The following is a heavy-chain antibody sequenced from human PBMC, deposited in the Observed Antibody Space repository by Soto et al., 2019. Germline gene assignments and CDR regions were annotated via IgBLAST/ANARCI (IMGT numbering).Heavy chain of an antibody. V-gene: IGHV5-51*01. CDR2: IYPGDSDT. CDR3: ARPLGYTSSSRTISGMDV. J-gene: IGHJ6*02. Sequence: PGESLKISCKALGYSFTNYWSGWVRQMPGQGLEWMGIIYPGDSDTRYSPPFQGQITISADKSINTSYLQWNSLEASDTAMYYCARPLGYTSSSRTISGMDVWGQGTTVTVSS. CDR1: GYSFTNYW. D-gene: IGHD6-13*01.